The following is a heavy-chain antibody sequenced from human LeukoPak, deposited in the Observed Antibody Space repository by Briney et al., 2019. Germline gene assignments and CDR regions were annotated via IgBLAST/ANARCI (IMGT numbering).Heavy chain of an antibody. J-gene: IGHJ4*02. Sequence: GGSLRLSCAASGLTFSSYGMHWVRQAPGKGLEGVAFIQFDGSNKYYADSVKGRFTISRDNSKNTLYLQMNSLRVEDTAVYYCATAYFDSSGYSDYWGQGTLVTVSS. CDR2: IQFDGSNK. CDR3: ATAYFDSSGYSDY. CDR1: GLTFSSYG. V-gene: IGHV3-30*02. D-gene: IGHD3-22*01.